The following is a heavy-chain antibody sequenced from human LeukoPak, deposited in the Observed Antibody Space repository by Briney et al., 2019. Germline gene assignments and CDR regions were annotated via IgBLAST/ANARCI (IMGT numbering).Heavy chain of an antibody. CDR3: ASPEATYYYDSSGPPRY. J-gene: IGHJ4*02. Sequence: GGSLRLSCAASGFTFSSYAMHWVRQAPGKGLEWVAVISYDGSNKYYADSVKGRFTISRDNSKNTLYLQMNSLRAEDTAVYYCASPEATYYYDSSGPPRYWGQGTLVTVSS. CDR2: ISYDGSNK. V-gene: IGHV3-30-3*01. D-gene: IGHD3-22*01. CDR1: GFTFSSYA.